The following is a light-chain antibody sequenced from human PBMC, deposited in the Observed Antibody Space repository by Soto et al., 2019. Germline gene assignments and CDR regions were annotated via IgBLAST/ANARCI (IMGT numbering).Light chain of an antibody. Sequence: EIVMTQSPATLSVSPGGRATLSCRASQSISDTLAWYQQKPGQAPRLLIYSASRRATGFPARFSGSGSGTVFTITISSLQSEDFAVYYCQQYNNWPWTFGQGTKVEIK. J-gene: IGKJ1*01. V-gene: IGKV3-15*01. CDR1: QSISDT. CDR3: QQYNNWPWT. CDR2: SAS.